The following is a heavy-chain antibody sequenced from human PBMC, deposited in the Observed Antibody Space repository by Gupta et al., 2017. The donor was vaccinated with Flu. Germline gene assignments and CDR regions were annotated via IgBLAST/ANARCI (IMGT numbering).Heavy chain of an antibody. D-gene: IGHD2-21*02. CDR2: IWYDGSNK. Sequence: ASGFTFSSYGMHWVRQAPGKGLEWVAGIWYDGSNKYYADSMKGRFTISRDNSKNTLYLHMNSLRVEDTAVYYCARADSSRTRGPDYWGQGTLVTVPS. V-gene: IGHV3-33*01. CDR1: GFTFSSYG. J-gene: IGHJ4*02. CDR3: ARADSSRTRGPDY.